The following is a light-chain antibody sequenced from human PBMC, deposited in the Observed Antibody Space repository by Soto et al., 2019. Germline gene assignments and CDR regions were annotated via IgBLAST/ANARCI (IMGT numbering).Light chain of an antibody. J-gene: IGKJ2*01. Sequence: DIQMTQSPSTLSASVGDRVTITCRASQTITSWLAWYQQKPGKAPKFLIYDASTLETGVPSRFSGSGSGTEFTLTISSLQPDDFATYYCQQYNSYPYTFGEGTKLEIK. CDR3: QQYNSYPYT. V-gene: IGKV1-5*01. CDR1: QTITSW. CDR2: DAS.